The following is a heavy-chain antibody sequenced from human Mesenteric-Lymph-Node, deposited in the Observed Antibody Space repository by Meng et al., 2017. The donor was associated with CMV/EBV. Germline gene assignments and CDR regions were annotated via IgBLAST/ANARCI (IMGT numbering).Heavy chain of an antibody. D-gene: IGHD3-10*01. CDR3: ARDFRGLNYALDY. CDR1: ADSINNYY. V-gene: IGHV4-59*01. CDR2: IYYSGTT. Sequence: SETLSLTCTVSADSINNYYWGWIRQPPGKGLEWIGYIYYSGTTNYNPSLKSRVTISIDTSKNQFSLKLTSVTAADTAVYYCARDFRGLNYALDYWGQGTLVTVSS. J-gene: IGHJ4*02.